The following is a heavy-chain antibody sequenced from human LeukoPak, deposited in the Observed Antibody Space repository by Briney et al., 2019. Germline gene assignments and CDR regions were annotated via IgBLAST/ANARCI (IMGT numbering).Heavy chain of an antibody. CDR1: GGTFSSYA. J-gene: IGHJ5*02. V-gene: IGHV1-69*01. CDR3: ARDQMVFGAAANWFDP. D-gene: IGHD3/OR15-3a*01. CDR2: IIPIFGTA. Sequence: SVKVSCKASGGTFSSYAISWVRQAPGQGLEWMGGIIPIFGTANYAQKFRGRVTITADESTSTAYMELSSLRSEDTAVYYCARDQMVFGAAANWFDPWGQGTLVTVSS.